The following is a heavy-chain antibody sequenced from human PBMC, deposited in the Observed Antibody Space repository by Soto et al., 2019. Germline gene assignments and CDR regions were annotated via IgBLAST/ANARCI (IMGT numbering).Heavy chain of an antibody. D-gene: IGHD6-13*01. Sequence: EVQLVESGGGLVQPGGSLRLSCAASGFTFSSYAMHWVRQDPGKGLEYVSTISNKGGSTYYANSLKGRFTISRDNSKSTLYLQMGSLGAEDMAVYYCARGLVDSSSWATSDAFDIWGQGTMVTVSS. J-gene: IGHJ3*02. CDR2: ISNKGGST. CDR3: ARGLVDSSSWATSDAFDI. V-gene: IGHV3-64*01. CDR1: GFTFSSYA.